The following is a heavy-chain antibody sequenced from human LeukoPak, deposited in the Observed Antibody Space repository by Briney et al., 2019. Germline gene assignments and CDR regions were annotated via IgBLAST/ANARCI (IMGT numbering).Heavy chain of an antibody. CDR1: GGSFSGYY. D-gene: IGHD2-21*01. CDR2: INHSGST. CDR3: ARGSQHRNFDH. J-gene: IGHJ4*02. V-gene: IGHV4-34*01. Sequence: PSETLSLTCAVYGGSFSGYYWIWIRQPPGKGLEWIGEINHSGSTNYNPSLKSRVTISVDTSKNQFSLKLSSVTAADTAVYYCARGSQHRNFDHWGQGTLVSVSS.